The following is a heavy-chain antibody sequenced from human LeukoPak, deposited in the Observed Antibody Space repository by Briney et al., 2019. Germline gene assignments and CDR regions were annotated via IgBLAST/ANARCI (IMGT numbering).Heavy chain of an antibody. CDR1: GFTVSSSY. CDR3: ARDLEAANTYYFDY. CDR2: ISSAGTT. V-gene: IGHV3-66*01. J-gene: IGHJ4*02. D-gene: IGHD6-13*01. Sequence: GGSLRLSCAASGFTVSSSYMSWVRQAPGKGLEWVSIISSAGTTYYADSVKGRFTISRDNSKNTVYLQVNSLRDEDTAGYYCARDLEAANTYYFDYWGQGTMVTVSS.